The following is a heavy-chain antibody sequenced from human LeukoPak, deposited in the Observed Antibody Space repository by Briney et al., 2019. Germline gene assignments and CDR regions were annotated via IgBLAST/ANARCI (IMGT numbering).Heavy chain of an antibody. CDR1: GGSISSYY. V-gene: IGHV4-59*01. Sequence: SETLSLTCTVSGGSISSYYWSWIRQPPGKGLEWIGYIYYSGSTNYNPSLKSRVTISVDTSKNQFSLKLSSVTAADTAVYYCARVAFYYGMDVWGQGTTVTVSS. CDR2: IYYSGST. J-gene: IGHJ6*02. CDR3: ARVAFYYGMDV.